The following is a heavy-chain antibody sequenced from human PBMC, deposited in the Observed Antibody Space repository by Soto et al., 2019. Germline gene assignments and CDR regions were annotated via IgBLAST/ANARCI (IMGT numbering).Heavy chain of an antibody. V-gene: IGHV3-23*01. CDR3: AKRENDYNSSGYPAG. D-gene: IGHD3-22*01. CDR1: GFTFSSYA. J-gene: IGHJ4*02. CDR2: SSGSGGST. Sequence: GSLRLACAAYGFTFSSYAMSWVREAPGKGLEWGSASSGSGGSTYYADSVKGRFTISRDNSNNTLYLQMNSLRAEDTAVYYCAKRENDYNSSGYPAGWGQGTLVTVSS.